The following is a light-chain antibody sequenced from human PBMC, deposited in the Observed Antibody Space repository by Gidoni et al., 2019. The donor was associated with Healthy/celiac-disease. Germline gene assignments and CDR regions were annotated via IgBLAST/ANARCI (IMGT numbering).Light chain of an antibody. V-gene: IGKV1-5*03. J-gene: IGKJ1*01. CDR2: KAS. Sequence: DIQMTQSPSTLSASVGARVTITCRASQSISSWLAWYQQKPGKAPKLLIYKASSLESGVPSRFGGSGSGTEFTLTISSLQPDDFATYYCQQYNSYSSFGQGTKVEIK. CDR1: QSISSW. CDR3: QQYNSYSS.